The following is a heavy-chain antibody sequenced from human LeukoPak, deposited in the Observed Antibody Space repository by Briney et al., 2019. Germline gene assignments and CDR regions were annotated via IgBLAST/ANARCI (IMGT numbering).Heavy chain of an antibody. D-gene: IGHD3-9*01. V-gene: IGHV4-4*07. CDR1: GGSISSYY. Sequence: PSETLSLTCTVSGGSISSYYWSWIRQPAGKGLEWIGRIYTSGSTNYNPSLKSRVTMSVDTFKNQFSLKLSSVTAADTAVYYCARDNNFDILTGYYQYYFDYWGQGTLVTVSS. CDR3: ARDNNFDILTGYYQYYFDY. CDR2: IYTSGST. J-gene: IGHJ4*02.